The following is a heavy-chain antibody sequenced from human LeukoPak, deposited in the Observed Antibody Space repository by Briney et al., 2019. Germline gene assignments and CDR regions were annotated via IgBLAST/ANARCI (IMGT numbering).Heavy chain of an antibody. CDR2: INWNGGST. J-gene: IGHJ6*03. CDR3: ARRESTYQNYYYFHYMDV. V-gene: IGHV3-20*04. Sequence: PGRSLRLSCAASGFTFDDYGMSWVRQAPGKGLEWVSGINWNGGSTGYADSVKGRFTISRDNAKNSLYLQMNSLRAEDTALYYCARRESTYQNYYYFHYMDVWGKGTTVTVSS. CDR1: GFTFDDYG.